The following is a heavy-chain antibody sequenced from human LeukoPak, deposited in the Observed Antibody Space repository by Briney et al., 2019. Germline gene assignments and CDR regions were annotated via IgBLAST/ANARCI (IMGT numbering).Heavy chain of an antibody. D-gene: IGHD3-16*01. CDR3: AKREGYGSIDY. CDR2: ISGSADIT. CDR1: GFTFSNYA. V-gene: IGHV3-23*01. Sequence: PGGSPRLSCAASGFTFSNYAMGWVRQAPGKGLEWVSGISGSADITYYADSVKGRFTISRDNSKNTLYLQMNSLRAEDTAVYYCAKREGYGSIDYWGQGTLVTVSS. J-gene: IGHJ4*02.